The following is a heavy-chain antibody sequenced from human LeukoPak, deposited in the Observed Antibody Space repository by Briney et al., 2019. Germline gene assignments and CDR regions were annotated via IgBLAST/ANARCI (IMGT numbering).Heavy chain of an antibody. CDR2: IIPILGIA. CDR3: ARDPDNPGATSPYYYYYYMDV. D-gene: IGHD1-26*01. J-gene: IGHJ6*03. Sequence: GASVKDSCKASGGTFSSYTISWVRQAPGQGLEWMGRIIPILGIANYAQKFQGRVTITADKSTSTAYMELSSLRSEDTAVYYCARDPDNPGATSPYYYYYYMDVWGKGTTVTVSS. CDR1: GGTFSSYT. V-gene: IGHV1-69*04.